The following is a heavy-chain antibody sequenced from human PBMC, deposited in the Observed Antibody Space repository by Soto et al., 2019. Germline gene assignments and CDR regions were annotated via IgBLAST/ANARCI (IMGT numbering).Heavy chain of an antibody. V-gene: IGHV1-69*08. D-gene: IGHD5-12*01. CDR3: VRDSPIGSTYSGYDGIDY. CDR2: IIPLLDIA. J-gene: IGHJ4*02. Sequence: QVQLVQSGAEVKKPGSSVKVSCKASGVTFTNDIITWVRQAPGQGLEWMGRIIPLLDIANYAQKFQGRVTITADKSTSTAYMELNSLRSEDTAVYYCVRDSPIGSTYSGYDGIDYWCQGTLVTVSS. CDR1: GVTFTNDI.